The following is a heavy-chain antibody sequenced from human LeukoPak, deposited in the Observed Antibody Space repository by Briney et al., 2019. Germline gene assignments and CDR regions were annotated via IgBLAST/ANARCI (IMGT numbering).Heavy chain of an antibody. V-gene: IGHV3-11*01. CDR2: ISLRGSTI. CDR3: AKDIVAAGLFFDY. J-gene: IGHJ4*02. CDR1: GFTFSDYY. Sequence: GGSLRLSCAASGFTFSDYYMGWVRQAPGKGLECVSYISLRGSTIYYADSVKGRFTISRDDAKNSLYLQMNSLRAEDTAVYYCAKDIVAAGLFFDYWGQGTLVTVSS. D-gene: IGHD6-13*01.